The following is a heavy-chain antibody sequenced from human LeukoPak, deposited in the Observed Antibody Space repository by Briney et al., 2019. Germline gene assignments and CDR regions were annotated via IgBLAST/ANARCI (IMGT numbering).Heavy chain of an antibody. CDR3: SGGAYYYDSSGYPAGFDY. V-gene: IGHV3-21*01. CDR1: GFTFSSYS. Sequence: PGGSLRLSCAASGFTFSSYSMNWVRQAPGKGLEWVSSISSSSSYIYYADSVKGRFTISRDNAKNSLYLQMNSLRAEDTAVYYCSGGAYYYDSSGYPAGFDYWGQGTLVTVSS. D-gene: IGHD3-22*01. J-gene: IGHJ4*02. CDR2: ISSSSSYI.